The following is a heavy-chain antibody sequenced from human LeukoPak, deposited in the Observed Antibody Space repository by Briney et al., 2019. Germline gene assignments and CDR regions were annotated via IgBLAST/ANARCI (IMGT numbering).Heavy chain of an antibody. Sequence: SETLSLTCTVSGGSISSGSYYWVWIRQPPGKGLEWIATISYSGRTYYNPSLKSRVTISVDTSKNQFSLKLSSVTAADTAVYYCTTNRDGYKPFDYWGQGSLVTVSS. V-gene: IGHV4-39*01. D-gene: IGHD5-24*01. CDR3: TTNRDGYKPFDY. J-gene: IGHJ4*02. CDR1: GGSISSGSYY. CDR2: ISYSGRT.